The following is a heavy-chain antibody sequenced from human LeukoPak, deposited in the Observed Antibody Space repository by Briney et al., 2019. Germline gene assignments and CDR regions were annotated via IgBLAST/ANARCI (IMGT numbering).Heavy chain of an antibody. CDR2: ISSGGGGT. CDR1: GLTFSSYS. J-gene: IGHJ4*02. CDR3: AATGIAVAGTPFDY. D-gene: IGHD6-19*01. V-gene: IGHV3-48*04. Sequence: GGSLRLSCAASGLTFSSYSMNWVRQAPGKGLEWISYISSGGGGTYYADSVKGRFTISRDNAKNTLYLQMNSLRAEDTAVYYCAATGIAVAGTPFDYWGQGTLVTVSS.